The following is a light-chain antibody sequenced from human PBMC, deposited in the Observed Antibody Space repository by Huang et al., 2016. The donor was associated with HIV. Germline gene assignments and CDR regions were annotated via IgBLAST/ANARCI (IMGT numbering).Light chain of an antibody. Sequence: DIEMTQSPSSLPASVGDRVTITRRASQDISNSLAWYQLRPGQAPKLLLYAASRLESGVPSRFIGSGSATDYTLTITSLQPEDFATYYCQQYYSFVFTFGPGTTVDV. V-gene: IGKV1-NL1*01. CDR3: QQYYSFVFT. J-gene: IGKJ3*01. CDR2: AAS. CDR1: QDISNS.